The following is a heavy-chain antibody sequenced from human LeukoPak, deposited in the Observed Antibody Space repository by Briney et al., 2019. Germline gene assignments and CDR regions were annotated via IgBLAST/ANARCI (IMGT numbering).Heavy chain of an antibody. J-gene: IGHJ4*02. CDR2: IRQYGSEK. CDR3: ARDPGFYYGSGSLCY. D-gene: IGHD3-10*01. V-gene: IGHV3-7*01. CDR1: GFTFSSYW. Sequence: GGSLRLSCAASGFTFSSYWMSWVRQAPGKGLEWVANIRQYGSEKYYVDSVKGRFTISRDNAKNSLYLQMNSLRAENTAVYYCARDPGFYYGSGSLCYWGQGTLVTVSS.